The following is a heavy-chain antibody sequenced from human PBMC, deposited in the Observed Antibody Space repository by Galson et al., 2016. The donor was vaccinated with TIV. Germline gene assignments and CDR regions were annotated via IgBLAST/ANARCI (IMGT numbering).Heavy chain of an antibody. CDR2: GYYAGDT. J-gene: IGHJ4*02. D-gene: IGHD3-16*01. CDR1: GGSIDSNLYY. Sequence: ETLSLTCTVSGGSIDSNLYYWGWIRQPPEKGLEWIGTGYYAGDTSYNPSLKSRVTISLDTSKNQLSLRLFSVTAADTAVYYCARHRQGVLRDFDYWGQGTLLTVSS. V-gene: IGHV4-39*07. CDR3: ARHRQGVLRDFDY.